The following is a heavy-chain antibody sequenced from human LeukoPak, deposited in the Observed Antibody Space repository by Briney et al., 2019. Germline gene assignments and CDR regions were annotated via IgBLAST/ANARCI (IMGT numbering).Heavy chain of an antibody. CDR1: GYTFTSYY. V-gene: IGHV1-46*01. CDR2: INPSGGCT. J-gene: IGHJ3*02. D-gene: IGHD1-1*01. CDR3: ARGGSVERLDDAFDI. Sequence: ASVKVSCKASGYTFTSYYMHWVRQAPGQGLEWMGIINPSGGCTSYAQKFQGRVTMTRDTSTSTVYMELSSLRSEDTAVYYCARGGSVERLDDAFDIWGQGTMVTVSS.